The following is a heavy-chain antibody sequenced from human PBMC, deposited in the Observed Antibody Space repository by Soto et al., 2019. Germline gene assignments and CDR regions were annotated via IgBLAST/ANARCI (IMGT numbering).Heavy chain of an antibody. Sequence: ASVKVSCKASGYTFTTHGISWVRQAPGQGLEWMGWISSYNGNTNYAQRVQGRVTMTTDTSTSTTYMELRSLRSDDTAVYYCARGPRYCSSSICFAGVTWFEPWGQGTLVTVSS. D-gene: IGHD2-2*01. CDR2: ISSYNGNT. J-gene: IGHJ5*02. CDR3: ARGPRYCSSSICFAGVTWFEP. V-gene: IGHV1-18*04. CDR1: GYTFTTHG.